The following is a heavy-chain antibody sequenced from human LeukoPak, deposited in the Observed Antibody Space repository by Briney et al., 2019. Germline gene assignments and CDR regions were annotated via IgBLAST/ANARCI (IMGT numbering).Heavy chain of an antibody. CDR1: GYTFTSYG. D-gene: IGHD3-10*01. V-gene: IGHV1-18*01. CDR2: ISAYNGNT. CDR3: ARGRTVIKEIKNRFGDAFDI. Sequence: ASVKVSCKASGYTFTSYGISWVRQAPGQGLEWMGWISAYNGNTNYAQKLQGRVTMTTDTSTSTAYMELRSLRSDDTAVYYCARGRTVIKEIKNRFGDAFDIWGQGTMVTVSS. J-gene: IGHJ3*02.